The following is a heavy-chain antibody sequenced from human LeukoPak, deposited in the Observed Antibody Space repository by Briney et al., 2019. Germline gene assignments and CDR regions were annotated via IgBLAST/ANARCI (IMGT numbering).Heavy chain of an antibody. J-gene: IGHJ5*02. Sequence: GGSLRLSCAASGFTFSSYGMSWVRQAPGKGLEWVSAISGSGGSTYYADSVKGRFTISRDNAKNSLYLQMNSLKTEDTAVYYCTGQRGYCSGGSCYYWFDPWGQGTLVTVSS. V-gene: IGHV3-23*01. CDR3: TGQRGYCSGGSCYYWFDP. CDR1: GFTFSSYG. CDR2: ISGSGGST. D-gene: IGHD2-15*01.